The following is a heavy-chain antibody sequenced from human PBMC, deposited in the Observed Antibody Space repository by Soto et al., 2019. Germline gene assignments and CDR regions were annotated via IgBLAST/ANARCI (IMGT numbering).Heavy chain of an antibody. D-gene: IGHD5-18*01. CDR1: GGSISSGGYY. CDR3: AVGLGRGYSYAHY. V-gene: IGHV4-31*03. J-gene: IGHJ4*02. Sequence: PSETLCLTCTVSGGSISSGGYYWSWIRQHPGKGLEWIGYIYYSGSTYYNPSLKSRVTISVDTSKNQFSLKLSSVTAADTAVYYCAVGLGRGYSYAHYWGQGTLVTVSS. CDR2: IYYSGST.